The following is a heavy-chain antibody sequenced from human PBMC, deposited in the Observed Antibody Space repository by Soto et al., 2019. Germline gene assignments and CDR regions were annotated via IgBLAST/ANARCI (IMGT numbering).Heavy chain of an antibody. V-gene: IGHV3-33*01. CDR3: ARGVASRGDRYGMDV. CDR1: GFTFSSYG. Sequence: QVQLVESGGGVVQPGRSLRLSCAASGFTFSSYGMHWVRQAPGKGLEWVAVIWYDGSNKYYADSVKGRFTISRDNSKNTLYMQMNSLRAEDTAVYYCARGVASRGDRYGMDVWGQGTTVTVSS. CDR2: IWYDGSNK. J-gene: IGHJ6*02. D-gene: IGHD2-21*01.